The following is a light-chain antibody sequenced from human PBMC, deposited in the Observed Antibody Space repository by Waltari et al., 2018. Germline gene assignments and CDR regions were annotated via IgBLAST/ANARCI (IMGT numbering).Light chain of an antibody. CDR1: NIGSKS. CDR3: QVWDSSSDHWV. CDR2: DDR. V-gene: IGLV3-21*02. Sequence: SYVLTQPPSVSVAPGQTASITCGGNNIGSKSVHWYQQKPGQAPVLVVYDDRGRPSGVPERYSGAKSGNTVTLSISGVEAGDEADYFCQVWDSSSDHWVFGGGTKLTAL. J-gene: IGLJ3*02.